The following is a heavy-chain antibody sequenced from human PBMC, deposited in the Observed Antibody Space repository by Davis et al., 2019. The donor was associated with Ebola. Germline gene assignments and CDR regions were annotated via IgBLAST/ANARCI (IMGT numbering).Heavy chain of an antibody. Sequence: ASVQVSCKASGYTFTGYYMHWVRQAPGQGLAWMGWINPNSGGTNYAQKFQGWVTMTRDTSISTAYMELSRLRSDDTAVYYCARGGSYDSSGDYYHYYYGMDVWGQGTTVTVSS. CDR3: ARGGSYDSSGDYYHYYYGMDV. D-gene: IGHD3-22*01. CDR2: INPNSGGT. V-gene: IGHV1-2*04. CDR1: GYTFTGYY. J-gene: IGHJ6*02.